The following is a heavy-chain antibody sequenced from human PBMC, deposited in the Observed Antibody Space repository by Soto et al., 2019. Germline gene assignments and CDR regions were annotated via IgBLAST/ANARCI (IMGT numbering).Heavy chain of an antibody. CDR2: IYHSGST. CDR1: GGSISSSNW. V-gene: IGHV4-4*02. D-gene: IGHD2-2*01. J-gene: IGHJ6*02. Sequence: PSETLSLTCAVSGGSISSSNWWSWVRQPPGKGLEWIGEIYHSGSTNYNPSFKSRVTISVDKSKNQFSLKLSSVTAADTAVYYCARVSGCSSTSCYVDYYYGMDVWGQGTTVTVSS. CDR3: ARVSGCSSTSCYVDYYYGMDV.